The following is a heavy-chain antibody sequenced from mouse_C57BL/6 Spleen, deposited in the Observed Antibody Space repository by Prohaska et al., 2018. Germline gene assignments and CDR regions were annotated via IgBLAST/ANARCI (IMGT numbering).Heavy chain of an antibody. CDR3: ARSDGYYVPFN. D-gene: IGHD2-3*01. V-gene: IGHV1-50*01. Sequence: PSDSYTNYNQKCKGKSTLTVDTSSSTAYMQLSSLTSEDSAVYYCARSDGYYVPFNWGQGTLVTVSA. J-gene: IGHJ3*01. CDR2: PSDSYT.